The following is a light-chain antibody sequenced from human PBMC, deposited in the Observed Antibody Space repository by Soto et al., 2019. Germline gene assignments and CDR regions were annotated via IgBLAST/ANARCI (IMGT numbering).Light chain of an antibody. CDR3: QQYSISPLT. CDR2: AAS. V-gene: IGKV1D-16*01. CDR1: EDINGW. Sequence: DVQMTQSPSSLSASVGDRVPITCRASEDINGWLAWHQQKPGTAPKSLIYAASILQTGVPARFSGSGSGTDFTLTISSLQPEDSATYYCQQYSISPLTFGGGTKVEIK. J-gene: IGKJ4*02.